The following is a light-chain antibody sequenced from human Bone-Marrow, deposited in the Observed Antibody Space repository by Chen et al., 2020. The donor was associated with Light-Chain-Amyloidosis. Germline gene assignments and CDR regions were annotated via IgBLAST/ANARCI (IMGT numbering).Light chain of an antibody. CDR1: SSDVGGYKF. CDR2: DVS. J-gene: IGLJ2*01. Sequence: QSALTQPASVSGSPGQSITISCTGTSSDVGGYKFVSWYQQHPGKAPKVVIFDVSNRPSGVSDLFSGSKSGNTASLTISGLQAEDEADYYCSSFTSSTTVVFGGGTKVTVL. CDR3: SSFTSSTTVV. V-gene: IGLV2-14*03.